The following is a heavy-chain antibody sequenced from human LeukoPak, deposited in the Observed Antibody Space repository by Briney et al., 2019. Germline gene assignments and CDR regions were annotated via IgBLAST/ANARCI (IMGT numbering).Heavy chain of an antibody. J-gene: IGHJ4*02. Sequence: GESLKISCKGSGYSFTSYWIGWVRQMPGKGLEWMGIIYPGDSDTRYSPSFQGQVTISADKSISTAYLQWSSLKASDTAMYYCARLYDSSGYYYEGFDYWGQGTLVIVSS. D-gene: IGHD3-22*01. CDR2: IYPGDSDT. CDR1: GYSFTSYW. CDR3: ARLYDSSGYYYEGFDY. V-gene: IGHV5-51*01.